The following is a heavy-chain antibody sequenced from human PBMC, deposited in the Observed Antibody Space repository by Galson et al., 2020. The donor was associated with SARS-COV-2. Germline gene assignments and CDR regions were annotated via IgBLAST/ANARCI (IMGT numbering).Heavy chain of an antibody. CDR3: ARDVYDSTWFDP. J-gene: IGHJ5*02. CDR2: ISGGGGVT. D-gene: IGHD3-3*01. V-gene: IGHV3-23*01. Sequence: GGSLRLSCAASGFTFSSYSMSWVRQAPGKGLEWVSLISGGGGVTYYADSVKGRFRIFRDNSKNTMYLQMNSLRAEDTAVYYCARDVYDSTWFDPWGQGTLVTVSS. CDR1: GFTFSSYS.